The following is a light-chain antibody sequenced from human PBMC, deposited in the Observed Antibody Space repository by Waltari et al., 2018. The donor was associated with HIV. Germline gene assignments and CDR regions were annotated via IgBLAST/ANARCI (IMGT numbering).Light chain of an antibody. CDR1: QSVSNY. CDR3: QQRYNWPPT. Sequence: EIVLTQSPATLSLSPGERATPSCRANQSVSNYLAWYQQKPGQAPRLLIYDASNRATGIPARFSGSGSGTDFTLTISNLEPEDFAAFYCQQRYNWPPTFGGGTKVEIK. J-gene: IGKJ4*01. V-gene: IGKV3-11*01. CDR2: DAS.